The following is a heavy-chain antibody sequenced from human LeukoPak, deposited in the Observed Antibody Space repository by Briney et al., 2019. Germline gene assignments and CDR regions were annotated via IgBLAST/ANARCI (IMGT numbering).Heavy chain of an antibody. J-gene: IGHJ5*02. Sequence: PGGSLRLSCAASGFTFSSHAMHWVRQAPGKGLEWVAVISYDGSNKYYADSVKGRFTISRDNSKNTLYLQMNSLRAEDTAVYYCARDQSYDILTGYSGYIDPWGQGTLVTVSS. D-gene: IGHD3-9*01. CDR1: GFTFSSHA. CDR3: ARDQSYDILTGYSGYIDP. CDR2: ISYDGSNK. V-gene: IGHV3-30*04.